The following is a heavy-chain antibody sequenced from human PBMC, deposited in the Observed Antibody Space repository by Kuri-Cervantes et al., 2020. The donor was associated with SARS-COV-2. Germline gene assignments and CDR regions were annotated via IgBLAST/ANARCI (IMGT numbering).Heavy chain of an antibody. Sequence: GGSLRLSCKASGGTFSSYAISWVRQAPGQGLEWMGGIIPIFGTANYAQKFQGRVTITADESTSTAYMELSSLGSEDTAVYYCARVVGDYGGNFDYWGQGTLVTVSS. D-gene: IGHD4-23*01. J-gene: IGHJ4*02. CDR1: GGTFSSYA. CDR3: ARVVGDYGGNFDY. CDR2: IIPIFGTA. V-gene: IGHV1-69*01.